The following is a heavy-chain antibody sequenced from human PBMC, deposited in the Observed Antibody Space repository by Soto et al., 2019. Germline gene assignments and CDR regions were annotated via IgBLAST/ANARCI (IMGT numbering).Heavy chain of an antibody. CDR3: ARAEGTGTTGTAFDY. J-gene: IGHJ4*02. V-gene: IGHV3-30-3*01. Sequence: GGSLRLSCAASGFSFGSYAMHWVRQAPGKGLEWVAVISYVGSNQYYSDSVKGRFTISRDNSKNTLYLQMNSLRAEDTAVYYCARAEGTGTTGTAFDYWGQGTLVTVSS. CDR2: ISYVGSNQ. D-gene: IGHD1-1*01. CDR1: GFSFGSYA.